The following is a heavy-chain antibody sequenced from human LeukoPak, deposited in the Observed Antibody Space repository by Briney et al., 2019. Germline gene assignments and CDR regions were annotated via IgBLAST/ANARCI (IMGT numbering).Heavy chain of an antibody. CDR2: IYYSGST. D-gene: IGHD2-21*01. Sequence: SETLSLTCTVSGGSISSYYWSWIRQPPGKGLEWIGYIYYSGSTNYNPSLMSRVTISVDTSKNQFSLKLSSVTAADTAVYYCARHDSDRGVFFDSWGQGTLVTVSS. J-gene: IGHJ4*02. CDR3: ARHDSDRGVFFDS. V-gene: IGHV4-59*08. CDR1: GGSISSYY.